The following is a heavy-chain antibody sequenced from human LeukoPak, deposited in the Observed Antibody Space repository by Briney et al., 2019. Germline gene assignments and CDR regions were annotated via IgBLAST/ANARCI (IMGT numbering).Heavy chain of an antibody. CDR1: GGSISSGSYY. Sequence: PSQTLSLTCTVSGGSISSGSYYWSWIRQPPGKGLEWIGYIYYSGSTNYNPSLKSRVTISVDTSKNQFSLKLSSVTAADTAVYYCARENPYDWFDPWGQGTLVTVSS. D-gene: IGHD1-14*01. CDR2: IYYSGST. J-gene: IGHJ5*02. V-gene: IGHV4-61*01. CDR3: ARENPYDWFDP.